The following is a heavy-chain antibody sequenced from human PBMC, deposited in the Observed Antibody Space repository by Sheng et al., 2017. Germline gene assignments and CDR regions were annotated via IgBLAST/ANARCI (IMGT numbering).Heavy chain of an antibody. V-gene: IGHV3-73*02. J-gene: IGHJ3*02. CDR3: TRPYHTDCGGDCATDAFDI. CDR2: IRSKANSYAT. CDR1: GFTFSGSA. D-gene: IGHD2-21*02. Sequence: EVQLVESGGGLVQPGGSRRNYSCAASGFTFSGSAMHWVRQASGKGLEWVGRIRSKANSYATAYAASVKGRFTISRDDSKNTAYLQMNSLKTEDTAVYYCTRPYHTDCGGDCATDAFDIWGQGTMVTVSS.